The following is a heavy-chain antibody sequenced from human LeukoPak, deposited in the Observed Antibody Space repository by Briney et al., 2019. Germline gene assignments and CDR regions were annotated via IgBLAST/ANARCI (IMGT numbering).Heavy chain of an antibody. D-gene: IGHD2-2*01. Sequence: ASVKVSCKASGYTFTGYYMHWVRQAPGQGLEWMGWINPNSGGTNYAQKFQGRVTMTRDTSISTAYMELSRLRSDDTAVYYCARALCSSTSCFEPWGCYFDYWGQGTLVTVSS. CDR3: ARALCSSTSCFEPWGCYFDY. J-gene: IGHJ4*02. CDR2: INPNSGGT. CDR1: GYTFTGYY. V-gene: IGHV1-2*02.